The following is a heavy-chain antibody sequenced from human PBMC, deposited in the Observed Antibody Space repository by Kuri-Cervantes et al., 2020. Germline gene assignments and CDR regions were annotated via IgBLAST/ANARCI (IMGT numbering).Heavy chain of an antibody. V-gene: IGHV1-69*05. Sequence: SVKVSCKASGYTFTGYYMHWVRQAPGQGLEWMGGIIPIFGTANYAQKFQGRVTITTDESTSTAYMELSSLRSEDTAVYYCASSVLRYFDWSKSYYYMDVWGKGTTVTVSS. CDR2: IIPIFGTA. J-gene: IGHJ6*03. CDR3: ASSVLRYFDWSKSYYYMDV. D-gene: IGHD3-9*01. CDR1: GYTFTGYY.